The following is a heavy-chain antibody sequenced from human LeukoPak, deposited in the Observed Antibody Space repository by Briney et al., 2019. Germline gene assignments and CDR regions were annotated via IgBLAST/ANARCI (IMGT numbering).Heavy chain of an antibody. CDR1: GFAFSAYE. V-gene: IGHV3-48*03. Sequence: GGSLRLSCLASGFAFSAYEMNWVRQAPGRGVEWVSYISGSDTTTYYADSVRGRFTIFRDNAKNSLYLQMNSLRAEDTALYYCTTLGYHLDSWGQGTLVTVSS. J-gene: IGHJ4*02. D-gene: IGHD3-22*01. CDR3: TTLGYHLDS. CDR2: ISGSDTTT.